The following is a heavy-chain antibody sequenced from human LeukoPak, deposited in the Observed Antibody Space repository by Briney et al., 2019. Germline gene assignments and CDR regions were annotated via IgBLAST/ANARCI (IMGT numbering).Heavy chain of an antibody. V-gene: IGHV4-34*01. Sequence: SETLSLTCAVYGGSFSGYYWSWIRQPPGKGLEWIGEINHSGSTNYNPSLKSRVTISVDTSKNQFSLKLSSVTAADTAVYYCARGTSHSSRMDVWGQGTRSPSP. J-gene: IGHJ6*02. CDR1: GGSFSGYY. CDR2: INHSGST. D-gene: IGHD2-15*01. CDR3: ARGTSHSSRMDV.